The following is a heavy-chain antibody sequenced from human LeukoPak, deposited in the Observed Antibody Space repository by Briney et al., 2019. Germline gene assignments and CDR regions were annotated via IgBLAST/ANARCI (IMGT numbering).Heavy chain of an antibody. J-gene: IGHJ4*02. V-gene: IGHV5-51*01. Sequence: GESLKISCKGSGYSFTSYWIGWVRQMPGKGLEGMGIIYPGDSDTRYSPSFQGQVTISADKSISTAYLQWSSLKASDTAMYYCASSRNDYVWGSYRYGYYFDYWGQGTLVTVSS. CDR1: GYSFTSYW. CDR3: ASSRNDYVWGSYRYGYYFDY. CDR2: IYPGDSDT. D-gene: IGHD3-16*02.